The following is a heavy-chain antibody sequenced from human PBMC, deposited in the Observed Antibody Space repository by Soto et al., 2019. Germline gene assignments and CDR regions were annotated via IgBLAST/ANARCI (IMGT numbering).Heavy chain of an antibody. CDR3: ARASPIAVADHFDY. D-gene: IGHD6-19*01. Sequence: QVQLVESGGGLVKPGGSRRLSCAASEFPFSDYYMSWIRQAPGKGLEWVSYLSSSGNTIYYADSVKGRFTISRDNAKNSLYLQMNSLRAEDTAVYYCARASPIAVADHFDYWGQGTLVTVSS. V-gene: IGHV3-11*01. CDR1: EFPFSDYY. CDR2: LSSSGNTI. J-gene: IGHJ4*02.